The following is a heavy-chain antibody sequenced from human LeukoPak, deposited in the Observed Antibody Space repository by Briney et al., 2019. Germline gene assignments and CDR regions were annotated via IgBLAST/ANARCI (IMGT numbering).Heavy chain of an antibody. D-gene: IGHD3-16*01. CDR1: GGSISSGGYN. V-gene: IGHV4-31*03. Sequence: SETLSLTCTVSGGSISSGGYNWTWIRQHPGKGLEWIGYIYYSGSTYCNPSLKSRVTISVDTSKNQYSLKLSSATAADTAVYFCARRAINSVMFDYWGQGTLVTVSS. J-gene: IGHJ4*02. CDR3: ARRAINSVMFDY. CDR2: IYYSGST.